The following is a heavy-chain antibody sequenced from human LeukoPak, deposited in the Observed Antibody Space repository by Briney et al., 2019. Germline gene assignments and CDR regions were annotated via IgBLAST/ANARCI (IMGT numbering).Heavy chain of an antibody. Sequence: GESLKTSCKGSGYSFTSYWIGWVRQVPGKGLEWMGISYAGDSDTRYRPSFQGQVTISADKSISTAYLQWSSLKASDTAMYYCARHTKWLLLQDDCYYGMDVWGQGTTVTVSS. J-gene: IGHJ6*02. D-gene: IGHD3-22*01. CDR2: SYAGDSDT. CDR1: GYSFTSYW. V-gene: IGHV5-51*01. CDR3: ARHTKWLLLQDDCYYGMDV.